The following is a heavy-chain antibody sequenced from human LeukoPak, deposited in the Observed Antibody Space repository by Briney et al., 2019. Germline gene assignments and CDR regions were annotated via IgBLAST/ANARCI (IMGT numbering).Heavy chain of an antibody. V-gene: IGHV3-49*04. CDR3: TRDLRTRTPYYFDY. D-gene: IGHD1-14*01. CDR2: IRSKAYGGTT. CDR1: GFTFSSYA. Sequence: GGSLRLSCAASGFTFSSYAMSWVRQAPGKGLEWVGFIRSKAYGGTTEYAASVKGRFTISRDDSKSIAYLQMNSLKTEDTAVYYCTRDLRTRTPYYFDYWGQGTLVTVSS. J-gene: IGHJ4*02.